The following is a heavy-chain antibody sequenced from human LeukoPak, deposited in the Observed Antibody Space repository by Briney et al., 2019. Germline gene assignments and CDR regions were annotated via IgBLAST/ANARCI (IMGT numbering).Heavy chain of an antibody. V-gene: IGHV3-21*01. J-gene: IGHJ4*02. CDR2: ISSSSSYI. Sequence: GGSLRLSCAASGFSFTTYSMNWVRQAPGKGLEWVSSISSSSSYIYYADSVKGRFTISRDNAKNSLYLQMNSLGAEDTAVYYCARLVRAYCGGDCRDAFDYWGQGTLVTVSS. CDR3: ARLVRAYCGGDCRDAFDY. D-gene: IGHD2-21*02. CDR1: GFSFTTYS.